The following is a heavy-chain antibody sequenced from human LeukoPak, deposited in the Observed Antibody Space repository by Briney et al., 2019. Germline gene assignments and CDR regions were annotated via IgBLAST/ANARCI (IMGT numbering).Heavy chain of an antibody. CDR2: ISAYNGNT. CDR3: ARDHVVVVTAIPLDY. CDR1: GYTFTSYG. J-gene: IGHJ4*02. V-gene: IGHV1-18*01. Sequence: ASVKVSCKASGYTFTSYGISWVRQAPGQGLEWMGWISAYNGNTNYAQKLQGRVTMTTDTSTSTAYMELRSLRSDDTAVYYCARDHVVVVTAIPLDYWGQGTLVTVSS. D-gene: IGHD2-21*02.